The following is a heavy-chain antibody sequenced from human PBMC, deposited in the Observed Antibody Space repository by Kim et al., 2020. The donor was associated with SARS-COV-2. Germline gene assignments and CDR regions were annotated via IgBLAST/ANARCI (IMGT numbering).Heavy chain of an antibody. V-gene: IGHV3-21*01. D-gene: IGHD3-16*01. CDR3: ARGLSRGSYYGMDV. J-gene: IGHJ6*02. Sequence: GGSLRLSCAASGFTFSSYSMNWVRQAPGKGLEWVSSISSSSSYIYYADSVKGRFTISRDNAKNSLYLQMNSLRAEDTAVYYCARGLSRGSYYGMDVWGQGTTVTVSS. CDR1: GFTFSSYS. CDR2: ISSSSSYI.